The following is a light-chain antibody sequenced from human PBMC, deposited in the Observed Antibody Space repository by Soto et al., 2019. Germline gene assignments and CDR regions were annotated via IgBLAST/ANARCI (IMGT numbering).Light chain of an antibody. Sequence: DIVLTQSPGTLSLSPGARATLSCRASQSVTSTYLAWYQQKPGQSPRLLIYGASSRATGIPDRFSGSGSGTEFTLTISRLEPEDFAVDDCQQYGSSSTFGQGTKVDIK. CDR1: QSVTSTY. J-gene: IGKJ1*01. CDR3: QQYGSSST. V-gene: IGKV3-20*01. CDR2: GAS.